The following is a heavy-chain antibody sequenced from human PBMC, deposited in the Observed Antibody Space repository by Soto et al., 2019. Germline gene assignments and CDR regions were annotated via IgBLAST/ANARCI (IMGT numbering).Heavy chain of an antibody. Sequence: QVQLVQSGAEVKKPGSSVKVSCKAPGGSFSSYAINWVRQAPGQGLEWMVGIIPMSATRTYAQKFQDRVTITADESSTTVYMELSSLQSEDTAVYYCARPIRYYDVWRDYPPFDYWGQGTLVTVSS. V-gene: IGHV1-69*01. CDR1: GGSFSSYA. CDR3: ARPIRYYDVWRDYPPFDY. J-gene: IGHJ4*02. D-gene: IGHD3-3*01. CDR2: IIPMSATR.